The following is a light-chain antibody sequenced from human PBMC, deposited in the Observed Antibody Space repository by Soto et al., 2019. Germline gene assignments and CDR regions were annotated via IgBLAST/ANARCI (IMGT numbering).Light chain of an antibody. J-gene: IGLJ1*01. CDR1: SSDVGGYNF. CDR2: EVN. Sequence: QSVLTQPPSAPGSPGQSVTISCTGTSSDVGGYNFVSWYQQHPGKAPKLMIFEVNKRPSGVPDRFSGSKSGNTASLTVSGLQAEDEADYYCSSYAGNKIYYVFGTGTKLTVL. V-gene: IGLV2-8*01. CDR3: SSYAGNKIYYV.